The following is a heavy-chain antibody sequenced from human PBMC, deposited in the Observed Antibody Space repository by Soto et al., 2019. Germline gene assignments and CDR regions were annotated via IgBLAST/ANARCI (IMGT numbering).Heavy chain of an antibody. CDR2: ITISGHDI. V-gene: IGHV3-21*04. Sequence: GSVRLSCAASGFPFSNYGMHWVRQAPGKGLERISFITISGHDIDYADSVKGRLTISRDNAKNSLYLLMNSLRADDTAVYYCARGGRPDIWGQGTMVTVSS. CDR1: GFPFSNYG. J-gene: IGHJ3*02. D-gene: IGHD1-26*01. CDR3: ARGGRPDI.